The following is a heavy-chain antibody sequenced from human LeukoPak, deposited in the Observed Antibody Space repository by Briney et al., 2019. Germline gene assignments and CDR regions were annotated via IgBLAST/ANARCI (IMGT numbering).Heavy chain of an antibody. D-gene: IGHD6-13*01. Sequence: GESLKTSCKGSGYSFTSYWIGWVRQMPGKGLEWMGIIYPGDSDTRYSPSFQGQVTISADKSISTAYLQWSSLKASDTAMYYCARHKSDSSSSGLAFDYWGQGTLVTVSS. V-gene: IGHV5-51*01. CDR2: IYPGDSDT. CDR1: GYSFTSYW. J-gene: IGHJ4*02. CDR3: ARHKSDSSSSGLAFDY.